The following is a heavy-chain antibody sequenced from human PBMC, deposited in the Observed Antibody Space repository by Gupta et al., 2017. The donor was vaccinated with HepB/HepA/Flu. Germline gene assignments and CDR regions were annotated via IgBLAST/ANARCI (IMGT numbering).Heavy chain of an antibody. J-gene: IGHJ4*02. D-gene: IGHD3-22*01. CDR3: ARDRPQGRGYYDSSGYYYFDY. CDR2: IKQDGSEK. V-gene: IGHV3-7*01. CDR1: GFTCSSYW. Sequence: EVQLVESGGGLVQPGGSLRLSCAASGFTCSSYWLSWVRQAPGKGLEWVANIKQDGSEKYYVDSVKGRFTISRDNAKNSLYLQMNSLRAEDTAVYYCARDRPQGRGYYDSSGYYYFDYWGQGTLVTVSS.